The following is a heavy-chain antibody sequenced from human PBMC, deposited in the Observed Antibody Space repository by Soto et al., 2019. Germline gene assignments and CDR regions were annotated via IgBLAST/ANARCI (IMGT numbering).Heavy chain of an antibody. CDR1: GFTFSSYS. V-gene: IGHV3-48*02. Sequence: GGSLRLSCAASGFTFSSYSMNWVRQAPGKGLEWVSYISSSSSTIYYADSVKGRFTISRDNAKNSLYLQMNSLRDEDTAVYYCAREEVGSSPGKYYYGLDVWGQGTTVTVSS. CDR3: AREEVGSSPGKYYYGLDV. J-gene: IGHJ6*02. CDR2: ISSSSSTI. D-gene: IGHD6-6*01.